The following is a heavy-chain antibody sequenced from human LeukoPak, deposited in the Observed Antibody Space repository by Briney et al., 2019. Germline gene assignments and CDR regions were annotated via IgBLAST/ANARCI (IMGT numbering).Heavy chain of an antibody. J-gene: IGHJ6*03. D-gene: IGHD5-18*01. Sequence: PSETLSLTCAVYGGSFSGYYWSWIRQPPGKGLEWIGEINHRGSTNYNPSLKSRVTISGDTSKNQFSLKLSSVTAAVTAVYFCARVGYSYVINDWSRTGLGAYPTKYYYHMDVWGKGTTVTVSS. V-gene: IGHV4-34*01. CDR3: ARVGYSYVINDWSRTGLGAYPTKYYYHMDV. CDR2: INHRGST. CDR1: GGSFSGYY.